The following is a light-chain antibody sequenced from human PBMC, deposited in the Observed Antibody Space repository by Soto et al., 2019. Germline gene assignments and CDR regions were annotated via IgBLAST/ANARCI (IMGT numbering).Light chain of an antibody. Sequence: NFMLTQPHSVSESPGKTVTISCTRSSGSIASNYVQWYQQRPVSAPTTVIYEDNQRPSGVPDRFSGSIDSSSNSASLTISGLKTEDEADYYCQSYDNSNHGVFGGGTKLTVL. CDR2: EDN. J-gene: IGLJ2*01. CDR3: QSYDNSNHGV. V-gene: IGLV6-57*04. CDR1: SGSIASNY.